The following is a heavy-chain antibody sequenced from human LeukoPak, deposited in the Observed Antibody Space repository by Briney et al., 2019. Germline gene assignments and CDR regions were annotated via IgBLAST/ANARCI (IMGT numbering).Heavy chain of an antibody. Sequence: PSETLSLACAVYGGSFSGYYWSWIRQPPGKGLEWIGEINHSGSTNYNPSLKSRVIISVDTSKNQFSLKLSSVTAADTAVYYCARSNIAARVFRRWGQGTLVTVSS. CDR1: GGSFSGYY. J-gene: IGHJ1*01. V-gene: IGHV4-34*01. CDR3: ARSNIAARVFRR. D-gene: IGHD6-6*01. CDR2: INHSGST.